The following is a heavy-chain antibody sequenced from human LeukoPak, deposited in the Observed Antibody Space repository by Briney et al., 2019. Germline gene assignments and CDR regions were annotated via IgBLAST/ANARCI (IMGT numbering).Heavy chain of an antibody. CDR2: IYYSGST. J-gene: IGHJ4*02. D-gene: IGHD3-9*01. V-gene: IGHV4-59*01. CDR3: AGGDILTGYWFFDY. CDR1: GGSTSSYY. Sequence: SETLSLTCTVSGGSTSSYYWSWIRQPPGKGLEWIGYIYYSGSTNYNPSLKSRVTISVDTSKNQFSLKLSSVTAADTAVYYCAGGDILTGYWFFDYWGQGTLVTVSS.